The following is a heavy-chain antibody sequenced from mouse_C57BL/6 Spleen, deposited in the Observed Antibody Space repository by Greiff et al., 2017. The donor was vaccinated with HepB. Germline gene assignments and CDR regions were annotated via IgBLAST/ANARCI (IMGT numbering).Heavy chain of an antibody. V-gene: IGHV1-19*01. CDR3: ARRNYGSSSDY. CDR2: INPYNGGT. CDR1: GYTFTDYY. J-gene: IGHJ2*01. D-gene: IGHD1-1*01. Sequence: EVQLVESGPVLVKPGASVKMSCKASGYTFTDYYMNWVKQSHGKSLEWIGVINPYNGGTSYNQKFKGKATLTVDKSSSTAYMELNSLTSEDSAVYYCARRNYGSSSDYWGQGTTLTVSS.